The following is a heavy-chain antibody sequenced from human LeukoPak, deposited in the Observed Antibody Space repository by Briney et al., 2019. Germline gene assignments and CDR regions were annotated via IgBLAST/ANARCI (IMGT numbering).Heavy chain of an antibody. D-gene: IGHD1-26*01. CDR3: ARVGASYGALDY. J-gene: IGHJ4*02. CDR2: ISSSASTI. Sequence: GGSLRLSCAASGVTFSTFEVNWVRQAPGKGLEWVSFISSSASTIFYADSVEGRFTISRDNARNSLYLQMNSLRFEDTAIYYCARVGASYGALDYWGQGALVTVSS. CDR1: GVTFSTFE. V-gene: IGHV3-48*03.